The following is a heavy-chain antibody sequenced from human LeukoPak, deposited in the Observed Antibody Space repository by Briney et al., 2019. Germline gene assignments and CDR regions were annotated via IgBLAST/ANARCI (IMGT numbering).Heavy chain of an antibody. CDR3: ARATRLGYCSSTSCYKGADWFDP. J-gene: IGHJ5*02. V-gene: IGHV4-4*07. CDR1: GGSISSYY. Sequence: SETLSLTCTVSGGSISSYYWSWIRQPAGKGLEWIGRIYTSGSTNYNPSLKSRVTISVDTSKNQFSLKLSSVTAADTAVYYCARATRLGYCSSTSCYKGADWFDPWGQGTLVTVSS. D-gene: IGHD2-2*02. CDR2: IYTSGST.